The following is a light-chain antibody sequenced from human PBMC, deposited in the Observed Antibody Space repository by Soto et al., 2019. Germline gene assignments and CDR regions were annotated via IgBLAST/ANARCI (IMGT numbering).Light chain of an antibody. CDR1: QSISSY. J-gene: IGKJ2*01. V-gene: IGKV1-39*01. CDR2: AAS. Sequence: DIQMTQSPSSLSASVVARITITCRASQSISSYLNGYQQKPGKAPKLLIYAASSLQSGVPSRFSGSVSGTDFTLTISSLQPEDFATYYCQQSYSTPYTVGQGTKLEIK. CDR3: QQSYSTPYT.